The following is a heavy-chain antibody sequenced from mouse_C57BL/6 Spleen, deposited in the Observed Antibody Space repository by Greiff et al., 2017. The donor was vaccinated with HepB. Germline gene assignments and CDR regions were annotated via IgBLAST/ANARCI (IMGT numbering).Heavy chain of an antibody. Sequence: EVKLEESGGGLVKPGGSLKLSCAASGFTFSDYGMHWVRQAPEKGLEWVAYISSGSSTIYYADTVKGRFTISRDNAKNTLFLQMTSLRSEDTAMYYCARGHYYGSSYWYFDVWGTGTTVTVSS. CDR3: ARGHYYGSSYWYFDV. CDR2: ISSGSSTI. J-gene: IGHJ1*03. D-gene: IGHD1-1*01. V-gene: IGHV5-17*01. CDR1: GFTFSDYG.